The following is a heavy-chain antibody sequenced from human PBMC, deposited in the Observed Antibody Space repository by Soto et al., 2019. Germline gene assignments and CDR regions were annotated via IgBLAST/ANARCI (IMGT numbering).Heavy chain of an antibody. V-gene: IGHV4-30-2*01. CDR1: GGSISSGGYY. Sequence: QLQLQESRSGLVKPSQTLSLTCAGSGGSISSGGYYWSWIRQPPGKGLEWIGYIYYSGSTYYNPSLKSRATKPADRSKNQVSLKLSSVTASDTGAYYCAGVPNYWGQGTLVTVST. J-gene: IGHJ4*02. CDR3: AGVPNY. CDR2: IYYSGST.